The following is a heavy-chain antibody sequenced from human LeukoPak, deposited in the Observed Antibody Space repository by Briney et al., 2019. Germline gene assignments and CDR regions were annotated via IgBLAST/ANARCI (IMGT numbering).Heavy chain of an antibody. J-gene: IGHJ2*01. CDR3: ARQYYYGSGSYYSPVSYFDL. Sequence: SETLSLTCTVSGVSISSSNSYWGWIRQPPGKGLEWIGSIYYSGNTYYNASLKSQVSISIDTSKNQFSLRLTSVTAADTSVYYCARQYYYGSGSYYSPVSYFDLWGRGTLVTVSS. D-gene: IGHD3-10*01. CDR2: IYYSGNT. CDR1: GVSISSSNSY. V-gene: IGHV4-39*01.